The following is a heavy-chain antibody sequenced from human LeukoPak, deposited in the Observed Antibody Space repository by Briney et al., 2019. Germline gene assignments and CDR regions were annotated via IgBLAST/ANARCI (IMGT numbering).Heavy chain of an antibody. V-gene: IGHV3-23*01. J-gene: IGHJ5*02. CDR1: GFTFSSYA. D-gene: IGHD3-10*01. Sequence: GGSLRLSCAASGFTFSSYAMSWVRQAPGKGLEWVSAISGSGCSTYYADSVKGRFTISRDNSRNTLYLQMNSLRAEDTAVYYCARDLKGSFVYYGSGSYFNWFDPWGQGTLVTVSS. CDR3: ARDLKGSFVYYGSGSYFNWFDP. CDR2: ISGSGCST.